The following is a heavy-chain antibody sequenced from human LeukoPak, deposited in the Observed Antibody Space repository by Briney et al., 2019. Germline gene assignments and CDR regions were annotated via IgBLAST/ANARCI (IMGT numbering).Heavy chain of an antibody. CDR1: GGTFSSYA. D-gene: IGHD2-15*01. J-gene: IGHJ4*02. CDR3: ARDMRGPYWYYFDY. Sequence: SVKVSCKASGGTFSSYAISWVRQAPGQGLEWMGGIIPIFGTANYAQKFQGRVTITADESTSTAYMELSSLRSEDAAVYYCARDMRGPYWYYFDYWGQGTLVTVSS. CDR2: IIPIFGTA. V-gene: IGHV1-69*13.